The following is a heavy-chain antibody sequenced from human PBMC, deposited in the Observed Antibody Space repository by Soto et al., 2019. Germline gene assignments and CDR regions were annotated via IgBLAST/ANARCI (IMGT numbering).Heavy chain of an antibody. Sequence: QVQLVQSGAEVKKPGASVKVSCKAFGYTFSNYAISWVRQARGQGLEWMGWISAYNGITDYAQNGQGRVTMTADTSTSTAYMELSGLRSDDTAVYYCASRYCTTTRCYGGGFDIWGQGTMVTVSS. CDR2: ISAYNGIT. J-gene: IGHJ3*02. D-gene: IGHD2-2*01. CDR3: ASRYCTTTRCYGGGFDI. CDR1: GYTFSNYA. V-gene: IGHV1-18*01.